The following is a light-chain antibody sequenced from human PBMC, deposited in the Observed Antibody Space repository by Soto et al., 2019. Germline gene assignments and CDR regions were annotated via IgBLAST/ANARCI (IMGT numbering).Light chain of an antibody. J-gene: IGKJ4*01. V-gene: IGKV1D-13*01. CDR1: QDISSA. CDR3: QQFNDFPLT. CDR2: DAS. Sequence: IQLTQSPSSLSASVGDRVTITCRAGQDISSALAWYQQKPGKAPKLLLYDASSLDAGVPSRFSGSGSGTDFTLSISSLRPEDFATYYCQQFNDFPLTFGGGTKVQIK.